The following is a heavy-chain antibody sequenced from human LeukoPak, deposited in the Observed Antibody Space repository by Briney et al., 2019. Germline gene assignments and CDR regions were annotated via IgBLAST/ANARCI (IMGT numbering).Heavy chain of an antibody. Sequence: SETLSHTCAVYGGSFSGYYWSWIRQPPGKGLEWIGEINHSGSTNYNPSLKSRVTISVDTSKNQFSLKLSSVTAADTAVYYCARERITGTTDYWGQGTLVTVSS. J-gene: IGHJ4*02. D-gene: IGHD1-20*01. CDR1: GGSFSGYY. V-gene: IGHV4-34*01. CDR3: ARERITGTTDY. CDR2: INHSGST.